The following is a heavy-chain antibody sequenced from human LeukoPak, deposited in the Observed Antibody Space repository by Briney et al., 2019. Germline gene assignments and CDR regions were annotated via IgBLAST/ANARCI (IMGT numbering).Heavy chain of an antibody. J-gene: IGHJ3*02. CDR3: AKDWSGYDAFDI. CDR1: GFTFSSYA. D-gene: IGHD3-3*01. V-gene: IGHV3-23*01. CDR2: ISGSGGST. Sequence: QTGRSLRLSCAASGFTFSSYAMSWVRQAPGKGLEWVSAISGSGGSTYYADSVKGRFTISRDNSKNTLYLQMNSLRAEDTAVYYCAKDWSGYDAFDIWGQGTMVTVSS.